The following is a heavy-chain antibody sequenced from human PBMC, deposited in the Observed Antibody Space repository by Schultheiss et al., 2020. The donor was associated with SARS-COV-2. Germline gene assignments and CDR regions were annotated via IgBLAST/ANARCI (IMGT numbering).Heavy chain of an antibody. CDR3: AKYPRSGWYAGHFDY. CDR1: GFTFSSYA. D-gene: IGHD6-19*01. CDR2: ISGSGGST. Sequence: GGSLRLSCAASGFTFSSYAMSWVRQAPGKGLEWVSAISGSGGSTYYADSVKGRFTISRDNSKNTLYLQMNSLRAEDTAVYYCAKYPRSGWYAGHFDYWGQGTLVTVSS. V-gene: IGHV3-23*01. J-gene: IGHJ4*02.